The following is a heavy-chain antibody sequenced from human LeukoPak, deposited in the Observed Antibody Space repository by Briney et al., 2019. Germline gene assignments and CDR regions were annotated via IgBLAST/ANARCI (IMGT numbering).Heavy chain of an antibody. CDR1: GFTFNDYA. J-gene: IGHJ4*02. CDR2: IGANGAT. Sequence: GGSLRLSCVTSGFTFNDYAMNWVRQAPGKGLEWVSAIGANGATFYKDSVEGRFTISRDRANNAVHLQMNSLRAEDSATYYCAKGVPGALPGSYDHWGQGSLVTVSS. D-gene: IGHD1-26*01. V-gene: IGHV3-23*01. CDR3: AKGVPGALPGSYDH.